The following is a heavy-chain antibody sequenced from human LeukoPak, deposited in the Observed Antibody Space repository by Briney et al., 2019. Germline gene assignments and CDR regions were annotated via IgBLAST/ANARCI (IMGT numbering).Heavy chain of an antibody. J-gene: IGHJ4*02. D-gene: IGHD3-22*01. Sequence: GGSLRLSCAASGFTFDDYSMHWVRQAPGKGLEWVSLITWDGTRTYYADSVKGRFSISRDNSKNSLYLQMNSLRTEDTALYYCTKETTMIVGGQYFDYWGQGTLVAVSS. V-gene: IGHV3-43*01. CDR1: GFTFDDYS. CDR2: ITWDGTRT. CDR3: TKETTMIVGGQYFDY.